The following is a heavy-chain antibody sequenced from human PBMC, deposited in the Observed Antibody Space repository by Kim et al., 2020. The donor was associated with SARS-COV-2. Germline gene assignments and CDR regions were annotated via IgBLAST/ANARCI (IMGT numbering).Heavy chain of an antibody. Sequence: SETLSLTCTVSGGSISSSSYYWGWIRQPPGKGLEWIGSIYYSGSTYYNPSLKSRVTISVDTSKNQFSLKLSSVTAADTAVYYCARHVAGGTTIVVVPAAFMDVWGQGTTVTVSS. CDR1: GGSISSSSYY. J-gene: IGHJ6*02. D-gene: IGHD2-2*01. CDR3: ARHVAGGTTIVVVPAAFMDV. V-gene: IGHV4-39*01. CDR2: IYYSGST.